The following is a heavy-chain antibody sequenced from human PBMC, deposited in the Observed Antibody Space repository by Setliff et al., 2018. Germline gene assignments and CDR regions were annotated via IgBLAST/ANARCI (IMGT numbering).Heavy chain of an antibody. CDR2: IYYSGST. V-gene: IGHV4-39*07. D-gene: IGHD4-17*01. J-gene: IGHJ3*02. CDR1: GGSISSSYYY. CDR3: ARDPLTTNRRRAFDI. Sequence: PSETLSLTCAVSGGSISSSYYYWGWIRQPPGKGLEWIGSIYYSGSTYYNPSLKSRVTISVDTSKNQFSLKLSSVTAADTAVYYCARDPLTTNRRRAFDIWGQGTMVTVSS.